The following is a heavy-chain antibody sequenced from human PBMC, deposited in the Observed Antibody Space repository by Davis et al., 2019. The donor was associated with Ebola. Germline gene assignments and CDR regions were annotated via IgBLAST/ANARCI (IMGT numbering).Heavy chain of an antibody. CDR3: ARQGGSDYVFDY. CDR2: IYYSGST. CDR1: GGSISSYY. V-gene: IGHV4-59*08. J-gene: IGHJ4*02. Sequence: PSETLSLTCTVSGGSISSYYWSWIRQPPGKGLEWIGYIYYSGSTNYNPSLKSRVTISVDTSKNQFSLKLSSVTAADTAVYYCARQGGSDYVFDYWGQGTLVTVSS. D-gene: IGHD3-16*01.